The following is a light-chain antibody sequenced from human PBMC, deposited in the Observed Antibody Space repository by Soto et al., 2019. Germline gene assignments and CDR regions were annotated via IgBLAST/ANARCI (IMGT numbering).Light chain of an antibody. CDR1: SSDVGGYNY. CDR3: SSYTSSSTLPYV. V-gene: IGLV2-14*01. Sequence: QSVLTQPASVSGSPGQSITISCTGTSSDVGGYNYVSWYQQHPGKAHKLMIYEVSNRPSGVSNRFSGSKSGNTASLTISGLQAEDEADYYCSSYTSSSTLPYVFGTGTKVTVL. CDR2: EVS. J-gene: IGLJ1*01.